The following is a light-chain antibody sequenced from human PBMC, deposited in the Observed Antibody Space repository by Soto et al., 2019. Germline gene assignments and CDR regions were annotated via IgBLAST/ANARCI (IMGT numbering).Light chain of an antibody. V-gene: IGKV2-40*01. CDR3: MQRIEFPWT. CDR2: TLS. CDR1: QSLLDSDDGKTY. Sequence: DIVMTQTPLSLPVAPGEPASISCRSSQSLLDSDDGKTYLDWYLQKPGQSPQLLIYTLSYRASGVPXRXXXXXXXXXXXXXXXXXXXXXXXVYYCMQRIEFPWTFGQGTRVELK. J-gene: IGKJ1*01.